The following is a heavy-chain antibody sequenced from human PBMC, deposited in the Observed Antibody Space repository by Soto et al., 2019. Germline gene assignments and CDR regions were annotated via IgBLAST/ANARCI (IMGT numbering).Heavy chain of an antibody. CDR3: ARGGYHHGFEI. CDR1: GFTFTFRSYW. CDR2: IDSDGTGT. V-gene: IGHV3-74*01. J-gene: IGHJ3*02. Sequence: EVQLVESGGGLVQPGGSLRLSCAASGFTFTFRSYWMHWVRQAPGKGLVWVSRIDSDGTGTIYVDSVKGRFTISRDNAKNTLYLQMNSLRAEDTAVYYCARGGYHHGFEIWGQGTMVIVSS. D-gene: IGHD3-22*01.